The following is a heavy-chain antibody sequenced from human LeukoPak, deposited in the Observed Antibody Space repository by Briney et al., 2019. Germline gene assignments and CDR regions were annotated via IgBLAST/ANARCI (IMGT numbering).Heavy chain of an antibody. J-gene: IGHJ4*02. CDR3: ARDSIAAAGDY. CDR1: GFIFSSYY. CDR2: INSDGTNT. Sequence: GGSLRLSCAASGFIFSSYYMHWVRQALGKGLVWVSRINSDGTNTTYADSVKGRFTISRDNAKNTLYLQMNSLRADDTAVYYCARDSIAAAGDYWGQGILVTVSS. V-gene: IGHV3-74*01. D-gene: IGHD6-13*01.